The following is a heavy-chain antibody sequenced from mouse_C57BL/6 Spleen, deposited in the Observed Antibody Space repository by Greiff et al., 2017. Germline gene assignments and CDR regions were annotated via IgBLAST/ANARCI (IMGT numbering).Heavy chain of an antibody. D-gene: IGHD1-1*01. CDR2: IDPEDGDT. V-gene: IGHV14-1*01. CDR3: TTPSDHGSSHDY. Sequence: VHVKQSGAELVRPGASVKLSCTASGFNIKDYYMHWVKQRPEQGLEWIGRIDPEDGDTEYAPKFQGKATMTADTSSNTAYLQLSSLTSEDTAVYYCTTPSDHGSSHDYWGQGTTLTVSS. CDR1: GFNIKDYY. J-gene: IGHJ2*01.